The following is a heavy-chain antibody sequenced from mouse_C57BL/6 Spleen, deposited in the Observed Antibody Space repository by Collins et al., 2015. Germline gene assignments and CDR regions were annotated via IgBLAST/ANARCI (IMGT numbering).Heavy chain of an antibody. J-gene: IGHJ4*01. CDR2: INPNNGGT. V-gene: IGHV1-53*01. Sequence: QVQLQQPGTELVKPGASVKLSCKTSGYTFTSHWMHWVKQRPGQGLEWIGNINPNNGGTNYNENFKTKATLTVDKSSSTAYMQLSSLTSEDSTVYYCARWRDYYGSNYGSMDYWGQGTSVTVSS. CDR1: GYTFTSHW. CDR3: ARWRDYYGSNYGSMDY. D-gene: IGHD1-1*01.